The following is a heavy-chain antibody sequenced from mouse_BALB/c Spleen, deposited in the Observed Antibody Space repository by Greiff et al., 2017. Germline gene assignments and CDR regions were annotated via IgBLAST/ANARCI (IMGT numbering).Heavy chain of an antibody. Sequence: EVQLQESGGGLVQPGGSRKLSCAASGFTFSSFGMHWVRQAPEKGLEWVAYISSGSSTIYYADTVKGRFTISRDNPKNTLFLQMTSLRSEDTAMYYCARSNYRYNYDYWGQGTTLTVSS. CDR3: ARSNYRYNYDY. V-gene: IGHV5-17*02. CDR2: ISSGSSTI. D-gene: IGHD2-14*01. CDR1: GFTFSSFG. J-gene: IGHJ2*01.